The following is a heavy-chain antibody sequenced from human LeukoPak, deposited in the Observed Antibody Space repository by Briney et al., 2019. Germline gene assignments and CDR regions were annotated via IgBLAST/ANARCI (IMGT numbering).Heavy chain of an antibody. D-gene: IGHD5-24*01. V-gene: IGHV4-59*01. J-gene: IGHJ4*02. CDR1: GGSISAYY. CDR2: IYYSGTT. Sequence: SETLSLTCTVSGGSISAYYWSWIRQPPGKGLEWIGYIYYSGTTNYNPSLKSRVTISVDTSKNQFYLKLSSVTAAGTAVYYCAREEMASGYYFDYWGQGTLVTVSS. CDR3: AREEMASGYYFDY.